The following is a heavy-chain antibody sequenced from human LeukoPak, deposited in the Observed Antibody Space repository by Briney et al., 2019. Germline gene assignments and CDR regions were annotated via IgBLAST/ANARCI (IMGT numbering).Heavy chain of an antibody. V-gene: IGHV1-69*02. Sequence: SVKVSCKTFGGTFRSHIFSWVRQAPGQGLEWMGRIIPILGIANYAQKFQGRVTITADKSTSTAYMELSSLRSEDTAVYYCASEVLSYYDFWSGYYRGEYFDYWGQGTLVTVSS. CDR3: ASEVLSYYDFWSGYYRGEYFDY. J-gene: IGHJ4*02. CDR2: IIPILGIA. CDR1: GGTFRSHI. D-gene: IGHD3-3*01.